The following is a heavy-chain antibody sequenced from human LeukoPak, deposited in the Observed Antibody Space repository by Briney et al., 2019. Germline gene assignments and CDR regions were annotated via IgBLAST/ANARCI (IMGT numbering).Heavy chain of an antibody. D-gene: IGHD5-18*01. Sequence: ASVKVSCKASGYTFTSYGISWVRQAPGQGLEWMGWISAYNGNTNYAQKLQGRVTMTTDTSTSTAHMELRSLRSDDTAVYYCAREEVGYSYGASFDNWFDPWGQGTLVTVSS. V-gene: IGHV1-18*01. CDR2: ISAYNGNT. CDR1: GYTFTSYG. J-gene: IGHJ5*02. CDR3: AREEVGYSYGASFDNWFDP.